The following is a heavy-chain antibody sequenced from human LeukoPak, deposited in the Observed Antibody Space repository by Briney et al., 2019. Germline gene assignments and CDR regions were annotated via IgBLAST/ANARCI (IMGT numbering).Heavy chain of an antibody. D-gene: IGHD6-13*01. V-gene: IGHV1-69*13. J-gene: IGHJ4*02. CDR2: IIPIFGTA. CDR3: ARDEYSSRGTNY. CDR1: GGTFSSYA. Sequence: ASVKVSCKASGGTFSSYAISWVRQAPGQGLEWMGGIIPIFGTANYAQKFQGRVTITADESTSTAYMELSSLRSEDTAVYYCARDEYSSRGTNYWGQGTLVTASS.